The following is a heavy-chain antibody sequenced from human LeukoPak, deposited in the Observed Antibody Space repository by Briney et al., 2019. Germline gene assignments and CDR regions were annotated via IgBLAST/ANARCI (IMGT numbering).Heavy chain of an antibody. CDR2: MNPNSGNT. V-gene: IGHV1-8*01. CDR1: GYTFTSYD. D-gene: IGHD3-22*01. J-gene: IGHJ3*02. Sequence: DSVKVSCKASGYTFTSYDINWVRQATGQGLEWMGWMNPNSGNTGYAQKFQGRVTMTRNTSISTAYMELSSLRSEDAAVYYCAREGSCYYDSSGYDWNAFDIWGQGTMVTVSS. CDR3: AREGSCYYDSSGYDWNAFDI.